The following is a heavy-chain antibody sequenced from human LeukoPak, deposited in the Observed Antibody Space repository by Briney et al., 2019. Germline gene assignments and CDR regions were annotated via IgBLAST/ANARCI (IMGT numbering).Heavy chain of an antibody. J-gene: IGHJ4*02. Sequence: SETLSLTCTVSGYSISSGYYWGWIRQPPGKGLEWIGSIYHSGSTYYNPSLKSRVTISVDTSKNQFSLKLSSVTAADTAVYNCAALYNWNYKPVDYWGQGTLVTVSS. V-gene: IGHV4-38-2*02. CDR1: GYSISSGYY. D-gene: IGHD1-7*01. CDR3: AALYNWNYKPVDY. CDR2: IYHSGST.